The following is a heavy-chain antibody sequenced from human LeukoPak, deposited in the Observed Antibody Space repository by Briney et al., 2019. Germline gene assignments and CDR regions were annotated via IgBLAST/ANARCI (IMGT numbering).Heavy chain of an antibody. CDR2: ISYDGSNK. Sequence: GGSLRLSCAASGFTFSSYAMHWVRQAPGKGLEWVAVISYDGSNKYYADSVKGRFTISRDNSKNTLYLQMNSLRAEDTAVYYCARDRRPGYDWRGFNYWGQGTLVTVSS. V-gene: IGHV3-30-3*01. CDR1: GFTFSSYA. CDR3: ARDRRPGYDWRGFNY. D-gene: IGHD5-12*01. J-gene: IGHJ4*02.